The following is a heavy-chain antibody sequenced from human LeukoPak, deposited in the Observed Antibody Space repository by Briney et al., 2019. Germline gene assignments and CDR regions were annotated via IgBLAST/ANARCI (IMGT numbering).Heavy chain of an antibody. D-gene: IGHD5-24*01. V-gene: IGHV3-49*04. J-gene: IGHJ5*02. CDR2: IRSKAYGGTT. CDR1: GFTFSSYA. Sequence: GGSLRLSCSASGFTFSSYAMSWVRQAPGKGLEWVGFIRSKAYGGTTEYAASVKGRFTISRDDSKSIAYLQMNSLKTEDTAVYYCTRALDGYIQYNWFDPWGQGTLVTVSS. CDR3: TRALDGYIQYNWFDP.